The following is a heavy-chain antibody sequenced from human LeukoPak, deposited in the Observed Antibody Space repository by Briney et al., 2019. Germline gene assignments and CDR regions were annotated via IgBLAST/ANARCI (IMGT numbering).Heavy chain of an antibody. CDR3: MVRGVIINWFDP. CDR2: ISGSGGTT. Sequence: GGSLRLSCAASGFTFSSYAMGWVRQAPGKGLEWASGISGSGGTTYYADSVKGRFTISRDNSKNTVYLQMNSLRAEDTAVYYCMVRGVIINWFDPWGQGTLVTVSS. CDR1: GFTFSSYA. J-gene: IGHJ5*02. D-gene: IGHD3-10*01. V-gene: IGHV3-23*01.